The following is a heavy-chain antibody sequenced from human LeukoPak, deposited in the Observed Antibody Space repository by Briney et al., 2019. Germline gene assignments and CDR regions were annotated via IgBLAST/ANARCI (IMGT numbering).Heavy chain of an antibody. CDR1: GAPISRNSYY. Sequence: SETLSLTCSISGAPISRNSYYWGWIRQSPGKGLDWVAIFYYSGSTFKNPSLKSRVTISVDTSQNQFSLNLKSVTAADTAVYFCAKGRSPKAPFDSWGQGTLVTVSS. V-gene: IGHV4-39*01. J-gene: IGHJ4*02. CDR2: FYYSGST. CDR3: AKGRSPKAPFDS.